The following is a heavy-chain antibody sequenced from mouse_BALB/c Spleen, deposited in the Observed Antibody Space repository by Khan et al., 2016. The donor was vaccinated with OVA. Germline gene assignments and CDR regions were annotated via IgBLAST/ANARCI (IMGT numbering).Heavy chain of an antibody. CDR1: GYSITSDYA. CDR2: ISYSGST. CDR3: AADYVSSYDSFDY. J-gene: IGHJ2*01. D-gene: IGHD1-1*01. V-gene: IGHV3-2*02. Sequence: VQLMESGPGLVKPSQSLSLTCTVTGYSITSDYAWNWIRQFPGNKLEWMGYISYSGSTSYNPSLNSRISITRDTSKNQFFLQLNSVTTVDTATSYCAADYVSSYDSFDYWGQATTLTVSS.